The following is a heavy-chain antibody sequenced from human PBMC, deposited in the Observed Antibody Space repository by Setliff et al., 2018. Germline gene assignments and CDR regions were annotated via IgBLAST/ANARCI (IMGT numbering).Heavy chain of an antibody. V-gene: IGHV1-69*11. CDR1: GVAFSSYA. D-gene: IGHD5-12*01. Sequence: SVKVSCKASGVAFSSYALSWVRQAPGQGLEWMGRIIPVIDTTDYAENFQGRVTITADESTKTVYMGLRSLRYEDTAIYYCARGRDGYNSNAFEIWGQGTMVTVSS. J-gene: IGHJ3*02. CDR3: ARGRDGYNSNAFEI. CDR2: IIPVIDTT.